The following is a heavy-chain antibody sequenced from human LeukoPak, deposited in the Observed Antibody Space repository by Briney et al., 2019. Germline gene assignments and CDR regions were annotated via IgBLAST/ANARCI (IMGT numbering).Heavy chain of an antibody. CDR3: AAAGVVPAALGSYYGMDV. D-gene: IGHD2-2*01. CDR2: IVVGSGNT. J-gene: IGHJ6*04. V-gene: IGHV1-58*01. CDR1: GFTFTSSA. Sequence: ASVKVSCKASGFTFTSSAVQWVRQARGQRLEWIGWIVVGSGNTNYAQKFQERVTITRDMSTSTAYMELSSLRSEDTAVYYCAAAGVVPAALGSYYGMDVWGKGTTVTVSP.